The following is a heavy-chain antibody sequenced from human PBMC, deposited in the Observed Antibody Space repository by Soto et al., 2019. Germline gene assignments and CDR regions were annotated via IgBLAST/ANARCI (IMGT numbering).Heavy chain of an antibody. CDR2: VKSKTDGGSA. Sequence: GGSLRLSCAASGFPFSNAWINWVRQVPGKGLEWVGLVKSKTDGGSADYAAPVKGRFAVSRDDSKNIVYLQMNNLKIEDTGVYYCTTDSRTTLPEIRFDYWGHGTQVTVSS. V-gene: IGHV3-15*07. CDR1: GFPFSNAW. CDR3: TTDSRTTLPEIRFDY. D-gene: IGHD1-26*01. J-gene: IGHJ4*01.